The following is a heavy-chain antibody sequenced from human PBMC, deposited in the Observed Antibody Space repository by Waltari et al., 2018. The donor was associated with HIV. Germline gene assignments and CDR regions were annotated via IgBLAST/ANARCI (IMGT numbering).Heavy chain of an antibody. CDR2: IYHPGST. Sequence: QVQLQASGPGQVEPSGPLSLTCAVSGGSISTYNWWTWVRQPPGKGLEWIGEIYHPGSTNYNKSLKSRVTISVDKSKHQFSLELRSVTAADTAVYYCVRVVSDGNGSSWLDPWGQGTLVTVSS. CDR1: GGSISTYNW. J-gene: IGHJ5*02. V-gene: IGHV4-4*02. CDR3: VRVVSDGNGSSWLDP. D-gene: IGHD2-21*01.